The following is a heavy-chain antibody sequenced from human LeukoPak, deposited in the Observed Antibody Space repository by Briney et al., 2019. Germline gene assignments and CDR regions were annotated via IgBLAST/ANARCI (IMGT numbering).Heavy chain of an antibody. CDR3: ARGMGDGYTGVRGEFDS. CDR2: ITASGGST. V-gene: IGHV1-46*01. D-gene: IGHD5-24*01. CDR1: GYTFTNYY. J-gene: IGHJ4*02. Sequence: GASVKVSCKASGYTFTNYYMHWVRQAPGQGLEWMGLITASGGSTTYAQKFQGRVTMTRDTSTSTVYLELNSLRSEDTAVYYCARGMGDGYTGVRGEFDSWGQGTLVTVSS.